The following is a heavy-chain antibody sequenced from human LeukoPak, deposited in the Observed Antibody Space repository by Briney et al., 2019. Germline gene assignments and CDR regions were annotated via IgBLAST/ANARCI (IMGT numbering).Heavy chain of an antibody. V-gene: IGHV3-23*01. J-gene: IGHJ4*02. D-gene: IGHD3-10*01. CDR2: ISGSGGST. CDR3: AKDGMVRGGSDY. CDR1: GFTFSSYS. Sequence: GGSLRLSCAASGFTFSSYSMNWVRQAPGKGLEWVSAISGSGGSTYYADSVKGRFTISRDNSKNTLYLQMNSLRAEDTAVYYCAKDGMVRGGSDYWGQGTLVTVSS.